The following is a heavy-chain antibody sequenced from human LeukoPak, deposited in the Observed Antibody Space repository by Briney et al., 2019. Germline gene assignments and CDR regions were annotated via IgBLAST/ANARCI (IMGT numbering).Heavy chain of an antibody. CDR1: GSTFDDYA. CDR3: AKDSGSGWDLDY. D-gene: IGHD6-19*01. J-gene: IGHJ4*02. CDR2: ISGDSGST. Sequence: GGSLRLSCAASGSTFDDYAMHWVRQAPGQGLEWVSLISGDSGSTYYADSVKGRFTISRDNSKNSLYLQMNSLRTADTALYYCAKDSGSGWDLDYWGQGGLVTVSS. V-gene: IGHV3-43*02.